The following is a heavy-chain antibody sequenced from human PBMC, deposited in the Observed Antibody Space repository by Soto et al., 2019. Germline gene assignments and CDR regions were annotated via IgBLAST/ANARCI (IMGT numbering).Heavy chain of an antibody. CDR3: ARDVRGHYYYYCMDV. CDR1: GNTFTSYG. V-gene: IGHV1-18*01. J-gene: IGHJ6*02. D-gene: IGHD5-12*01. Sequence: QVQLVQSGAEVKKPGSSVKVSCKASGNTFTSYGISWVRQAPGQGLEWMGWISVYNGNTNYAQKHQGRVTMTTNTSTSTAYMELRCLRSDDTAVYYCARDVRGHYYYYCMDVWGRGTTVTVSS. CDR2: ISVYNGNT.